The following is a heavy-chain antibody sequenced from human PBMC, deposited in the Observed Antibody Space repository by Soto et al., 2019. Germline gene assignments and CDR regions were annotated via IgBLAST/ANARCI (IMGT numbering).Heavy chain of an antibody. CDR2: FHFSGST. J-gene: IGHJ4*02. V-gene: IGHV4-39*01. D-gene: IGHD6-19*01. Sequence: SETLSLACTVSGGSIKSRRHYWGWIRQPPGKGMEWIGSFHFSGSTHYNPSLKSRVIISVDTSNHQFSLKLSSLTAADTAVYYCAGTYPTTYTSGPYWGQGTLVTVS. CDR3: AGTYPTTYTSGPY. CDR1: GGSIKSRRHY.